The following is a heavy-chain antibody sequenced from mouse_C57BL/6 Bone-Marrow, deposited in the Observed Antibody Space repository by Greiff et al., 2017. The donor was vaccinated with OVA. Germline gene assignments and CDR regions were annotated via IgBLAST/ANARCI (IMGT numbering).Heavy chain of an antibody. CDR2: IYPGGGYT. D-gene: IGHD1-1*01. CDR3: ARSEATVVAHYFDD. J-gene: IGHJ2*01. V-gene: IGHV1-63*01. CDR1: GYTFTNYW. Sequence: QVQLQQSGAELVRPGTSVKMSCKASGYTFTNYWIGWAKQRPGHGLEWIGDIYPGGGYTNYNEKFKGKATLTADKSSSTAYMQYSNLTSEDSTIYYGARSEATVVAHYFDDWGQGTTLTVSS.